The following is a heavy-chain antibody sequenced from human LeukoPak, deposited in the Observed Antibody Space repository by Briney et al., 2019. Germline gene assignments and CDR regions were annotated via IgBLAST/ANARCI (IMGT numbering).Heavy chain of an antibody. CDR2: ISISSNYI. Sequence: GGSLRLSCAASGFTFSRYSMNWVRQAPGKGREWVSSISISSNYIYYTDSVKGRFTISRDNAKNSLYLQMNSLRAEDTAVYYCARGSRFGVVERDAFDIWGQGTMVAVSS. J-gene: IGHJ3*02. V-gene: IGHV3-21*01. CDR3: ARGSRFGVVERDAFDI. CDR1: GFTFSRYS. D-gene: IGHD3-3*01.